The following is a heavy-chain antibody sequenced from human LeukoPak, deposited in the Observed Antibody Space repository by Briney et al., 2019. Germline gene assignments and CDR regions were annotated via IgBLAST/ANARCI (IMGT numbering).Heavy chain of an antibody. J-gene: IGHJ5*02. V-gene: IGHV1-69*13. CDR2: VITMFGTA. CDR1: GGTFSTFE. Sequence: ASVKVSCKASGGTFSTFEIGWVRQAPGQGLEWMGGVITMFGTANYAQKFQGRVTITADGSTNTAYMELSRLTTEDTAVYYCARDVVVTGTASRFDPWGQGTLVTVSS. CDR3: ARDVVVTGTASRFDP. D-gene: IGHD2-21*02.